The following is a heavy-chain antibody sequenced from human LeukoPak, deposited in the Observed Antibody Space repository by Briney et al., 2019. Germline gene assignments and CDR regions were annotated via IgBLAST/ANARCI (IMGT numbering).Heavy chain of an antibody. V-gene: IGHV1-18*04. CDR3: AREGWGTYSSGPYYFDY. J-gene: IGHJ4*02. CDR2: INGYNGNT. Sequence: ASVKVSCKASGYTFTRNGISWVRQAPGQGLEWMGWINGYNGNTKYAQKLQGRVTMTTDTSTTTAYMELRSLRSDDTAVYYRAREGWGTYSSGPYYFDYWGQGTLITVSS. D-gene: IGHD6-19*01. CDR1: GYTFTRNG.